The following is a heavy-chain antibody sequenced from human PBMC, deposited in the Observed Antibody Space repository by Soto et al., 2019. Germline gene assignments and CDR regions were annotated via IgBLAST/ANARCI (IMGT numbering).Heavy chain of an antibody. CDR1: GYIFNNYG. CDR3: ARDIDYNIDY. Sequence: QVQLVQSESEAQKPGASVKVSCKASGYIFNNYGISWVRQAPGQGLEWMGWIYPKDGRINFAQKFQGRVTLTTDTTTSTAYIELRSLRFDDSAVYFCARDIDYNIDYWGQGTLLTVSS. V-gene: IGHV1-18*01. J-gene: IGHJ4*02. CDR2: IYPKDGRI. D-gene: IGHD4-4*01.